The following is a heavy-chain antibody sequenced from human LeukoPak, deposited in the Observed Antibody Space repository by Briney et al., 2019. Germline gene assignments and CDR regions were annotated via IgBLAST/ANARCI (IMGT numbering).Heavy chain of an antibody. CDR2: ISYDGSNK. J-gene: IGHJ6*02. CDR1: GFTFSSYA. Sequence: PGGSLRLSCAASGFTFSSYAMSWVRQAPGKGLEWVAVISYDGSNKYYADSVKGRFTISRDNSKNTLYLQMNSLRAEDTAVYYCARDLRQLWFGESNYYYYGMDVWGQGTTVTVSS. CDR3: ARDLRQLWFGESNYYYYGMDV. V-gene: IGHV3-30-3*01. D-gene: IGHD3-10*01.